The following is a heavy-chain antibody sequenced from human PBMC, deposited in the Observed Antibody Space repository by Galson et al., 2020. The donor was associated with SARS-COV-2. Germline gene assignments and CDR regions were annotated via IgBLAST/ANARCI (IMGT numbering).Heavy chain of an antibody. J-gene: IGHJ6*03. CDR2: IFSNDEK. Sequence: SGPTLVKPTETLTLTCTVSGFSLSNARMGVSWIRQPPGKALEWLAHIFSNDEKSYSTSLKSRLTISKDTSKSQVVLTMTNMDPVDTATYYCARIKTGTGYYYMDVWGKGTTVTVSS. CDR1: GFSLSNARMG. V-gene: IGHV2-26*01. CDR3: ARIKTGTGYYYMDV.